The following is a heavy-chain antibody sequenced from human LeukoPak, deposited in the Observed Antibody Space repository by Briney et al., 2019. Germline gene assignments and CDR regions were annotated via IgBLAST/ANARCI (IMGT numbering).Heavy chain of an antibody. V-gene: IGHV3-33*01. Sequence: HAGGSLRLSCAASGFTFRSYGMHWVRQAPGKGLEWVALIWYDGSNKYYADSVKGRFTISRDNSKNTLYLQMNSLRAEDTAVYYCATLRGGGRSSWYSDYWGQGTLVTVSS. J-gene: IGHJ4*02. D-gene: IGHD6-13*01. CDR3: ATLRGGGRSSWYSDY. CDR2: IWYDGSNK. CDR1: GFTFRSYG.